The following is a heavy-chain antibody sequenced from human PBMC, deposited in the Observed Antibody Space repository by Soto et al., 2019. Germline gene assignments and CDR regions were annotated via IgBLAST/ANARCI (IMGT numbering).Heavy chain of an antibody. CDR1: GFTFSSYA. V-gene: IGHV3-21*01. D-gene: IGHD3-22*01. Sequence: GGSLRLSCTASGFTFSSYAMNWVRQAPGKGLEWVSSISSSSTYIYYADSVKGRFTISRDNAKNSLYLQMNSLRAEDTAVYYCERPPNHYDSRGYHGYWGQGTLVNVSS. CDR3: ERPPNHYDSRGYHGY. CDR2: ISSSSTYI. J-gene: IGHJ4*02.